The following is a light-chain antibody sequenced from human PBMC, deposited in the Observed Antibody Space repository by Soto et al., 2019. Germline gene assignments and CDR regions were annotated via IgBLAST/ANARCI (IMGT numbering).Light chain of an antibody. CDR2: DVS. J-gene: IGLJ1*01. CDR3: SSYTSSSTLLYV. V-gene: IGLV2-14*01. CDR1: SSDGGGYNY. Sequence: QSALTQPASVSGSPGQSITISCTGTSSDGGGYNYVSWYQQHPGKAPKLMIYDVSNRPSGVSNRFSGSKSGNTASLTISGLQAEDEADYYCSSYTSSSTLLYVFGTWTKLPVL.